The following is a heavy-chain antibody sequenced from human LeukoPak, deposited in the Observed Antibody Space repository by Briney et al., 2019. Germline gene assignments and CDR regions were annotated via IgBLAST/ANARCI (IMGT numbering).Heavy chain of an antibody. CDR2: ISGSGGGT. CDR1: GFTFSTSA. CDR3: AKLFYSSGMYHFDY. D-gene: IGHD3-10*01. Sequence: GGSLRLSCATSGFTFSTSAMSWVRQAPGKGLAWVSTISGSGGGTYYADSVKGRFTISRDNSKNTLYLQMNSLRAEDTAVFYCAKLFYSSGMYHFDYWGQGTLVTVSS. V-gene: IGHV3-23*01. J-gene: IGHJ4*02.